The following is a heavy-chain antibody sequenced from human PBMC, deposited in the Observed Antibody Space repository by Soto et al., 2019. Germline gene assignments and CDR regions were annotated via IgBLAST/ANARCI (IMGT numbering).Heavy chain of an antibody. J-gene: IGHJ4*02. Sequence: QVQLQQWGAGLLKPSETLSLTCAVYGGSFSGYYWSWIRQPPGKGLEWIGEINHSGSTNYNPSLKSRVTISVDTSKNQFSLKLSSVTAADTAVYYCATSRYSYGYCYWGQGTLVTVSS. D-gene: IGHD5-18*01. CDR2: INHSGST. V-gene: IGHV4-34*01. CDR3: ATSRYSYGYCY. CDR1: GGSFSGYY.